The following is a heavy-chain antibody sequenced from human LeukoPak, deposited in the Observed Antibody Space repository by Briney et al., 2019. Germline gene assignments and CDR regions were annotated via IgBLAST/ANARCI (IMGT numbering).Heavy chain of an antibody. V-gene: IGHV3-7*03. CDR2: IKQDGSEK. J-gene: IGHJ4*02. CDR3: ARRAASLEVISYFDY. CDR1: GFTFSSYW. Sequence: GGSLRLSCAASGFTFSSYWMSWVRQAPGKGLEWVANIKQDGSEKYYVDSVEGRFTISRDNAKNSLYLQMNSLRAEDTAVYYCARRAASLEVISYFDYWGQGTLVTVSS. D-gene: IGHD3-22*01.